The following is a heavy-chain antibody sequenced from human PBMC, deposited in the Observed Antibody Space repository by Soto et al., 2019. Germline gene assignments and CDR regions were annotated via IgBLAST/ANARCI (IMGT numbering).Heavy chain of an antibody. J-gene: IGHJ4*02. CDR3: ARVMKGVWLPYFDY. D-gene: IGHD3-16*01. Sequence: GGSLRLSCAASGFTFSSYSMNWVRQAPGKGLEWVSSISSSSSYIYYADSVKGRFTISRDNAKNSLYLQMNSLRAEDTAVYYCARVMKGVWLPYFDYWGQGTLVTVSS. V-gene: IGHV3-21*01. CDR1: GFTFSSYS. CDR2: ISSSSSYI.